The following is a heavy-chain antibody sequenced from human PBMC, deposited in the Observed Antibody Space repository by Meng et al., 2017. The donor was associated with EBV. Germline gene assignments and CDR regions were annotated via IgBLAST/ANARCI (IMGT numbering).Heavy chain of an antibody. J-gene: IGHJ5*02. CDR3: ARGPYYYDSSGYYYGEFDP. Sequence: QGQRVQSGAEVKKPGASVKVSCKASGYTFTSYDINWGRQATGQGLEWMGWMNPNSGNTGYAQKFQGRVTMTRNTSISTAYMELSSLRSEDTAVYYCARGPYYYDSSGYYYGEFDPWGQGTLVTVSS. V-gene: IGHV1-8*01. CDR1: GYTFTSYD. CDR2: MNPNSGNT. D-gene: IGHD3-22*01.